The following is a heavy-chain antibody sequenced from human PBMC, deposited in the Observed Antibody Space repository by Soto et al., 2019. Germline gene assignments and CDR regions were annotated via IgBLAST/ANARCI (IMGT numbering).Heavy chain of an antibody. D-gene: IGHD3-9*01. V-gene: IGHV3-23*01. CDR2: ISGSGGST. CDR3: AKANYDILTGYPFRSYYIDY. J-gene: IGHJ4*02. CDR1: GFTFSSYA. Sequence: GGSLRLSCAASGFTFSSYAMSWVRQAPGKGLEWVSAISGSGGSTYYADSVKGRFTISRDNSKNTLYLQMNSLRAEDTAVYYYAKANYDILTGYPFRSYYIDYWGQGTLVTVSS.